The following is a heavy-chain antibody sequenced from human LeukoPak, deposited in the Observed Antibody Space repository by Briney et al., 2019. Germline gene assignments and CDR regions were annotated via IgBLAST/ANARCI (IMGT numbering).Heavy chain of an antibody. CDR2: ISANNGDT. J-gene: IGHJ6*03. Sequence: ASVKVSFTASGYTFMHCGIHWVRQAPGQGLEWLGWISANNGDTNYAQKLQGRVTMTTYTSTSTAYMELRSLTSDDTAVYYCARRGPTPYNSYMDLWGDGTTVTVSS. CDR1: GYTFMHCG. V-gene: IGHV1-18*01. CDR3: ARRGPTPYNSYMDL. D-gene: IGHD2-15*01.